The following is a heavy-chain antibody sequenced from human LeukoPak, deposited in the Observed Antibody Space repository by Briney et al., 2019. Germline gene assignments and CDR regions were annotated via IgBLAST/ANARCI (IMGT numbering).Heavy chain of an antibody. J-gene: IGHJ5*02. CDR3: ARPAYCDGTNCGYWLDP. CDR1: GYTFADYY. V-gene: IGHV1-46*01. CDR2: INPRGDIT. D-gene: IGHD2-21*01. Sequence: APVKVSCKTSGYTFADYYVHWVRQAPGQGLEWVGTINPRGDITSYAQRFQGRVTLTEDTSTSTFYMELSSLTSDDTAVYFCARPAYCDGTNCGYWLDPWGPGTLVTVSS.